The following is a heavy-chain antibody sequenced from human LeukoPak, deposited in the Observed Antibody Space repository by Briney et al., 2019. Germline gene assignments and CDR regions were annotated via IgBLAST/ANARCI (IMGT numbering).Heavy chain of an antibody. Sequence: PSQTLSLTCTVSGGSISSGDYYWSWIRQPPGKALEWIGYIYYSGSTYYNPSLKSRVTISVDTSKNQFSLKLSSVTAADTAVYYCARRNYYDSSRFDYWGQGTLVTVSS. D-gene: IGHD3-22*01. CDR3: ARRNYYDSSRFDY. J-gene: IGHJ4*02. V-gene: IGHV4-30-4*08. CDR1: GGSISSGDYY. CDR2: IYYSGST.